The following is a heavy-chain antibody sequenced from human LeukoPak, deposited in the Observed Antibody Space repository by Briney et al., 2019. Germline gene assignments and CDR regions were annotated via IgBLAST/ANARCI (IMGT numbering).Heavy chain of an antibody. CDR1: GYTFTNNY. CDR2: INPSDGGT. D-gene: IGHD3-3*01. CDR3: ARDRGITVFGVVMDV. J-gene: IGHJ6*04. Sequence: RASVKVSCKASGYTFTNNYMHWVRQAPGQGLGWMGIINPSDGGTNYAQKFQGRVTLTRDMSTSTVYMELSSLRSEDTAVYYCARDRGITVFGVVMDVWGKGTTVTVSS. V-gene: IGHV1-46*01.